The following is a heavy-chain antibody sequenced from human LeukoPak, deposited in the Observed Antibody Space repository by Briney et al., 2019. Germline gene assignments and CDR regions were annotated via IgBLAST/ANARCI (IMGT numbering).Heavy chain of an antibody. CDR1: SGSIKNFY. V-gene: IGHV4-59*12. Sequence: SETLSLTCTVSSGSIKNFYWSWLRQPPGKGLEWIGYIYSNGSTNYNASLKSRVTISVDTSKSQFSLKLSSVTAADTAVYYCARRTRNYYGMDVWGQGTTVTVSS. D-gene: IGHD2-2*01. CDR2: IYSNGST. J-gene: IGHJ6*02. CDR3: ARRTRNYYGMDV.